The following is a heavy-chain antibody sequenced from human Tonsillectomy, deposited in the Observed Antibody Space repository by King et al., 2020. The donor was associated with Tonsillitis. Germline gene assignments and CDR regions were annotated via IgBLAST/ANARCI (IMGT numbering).Heavy chain of an antibody. Sequence: LQLQESGPGLVKPSETLSLTCTVSGGSISSSSYYWVWIRRPPGKGLEWIGSISYSGSTSYNPSLKSRVTISVDTSKNQFSLRLSSVTAADTAVYYCAGQLVEPTLAFDYWGQGTLVTVSS. V-gene: IGHV4-39*01. D-gene: IGHD2-15*01. CDR3: AGQLVEPTLAFDY. J-gene: IGHJ4*02. CDR2: ISYSGST. CDR1: GGSISSSSYY.